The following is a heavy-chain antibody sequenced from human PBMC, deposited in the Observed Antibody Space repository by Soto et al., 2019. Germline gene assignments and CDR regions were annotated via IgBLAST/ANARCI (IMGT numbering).Heavy chain of an antibody. Sequence: QVQLVQSGAEVKKPGASVKVSCKASGYTFTNYGINWVRQAPGQGLEWMGWISTYNGNANYPQSLQGRVTMTTDTSTSTAYMELRSLRSDDTALYYCARDAYGYFDYWGQGTLVTVSS. CDR3: ARDAYGYFDY. J-gene: IGHJ4*02. CDR1: GYTFTNYG. D-gene: IGHD3-10*01. CDR2: ISTYNGNA. V-gene: IGHV1-18*01.